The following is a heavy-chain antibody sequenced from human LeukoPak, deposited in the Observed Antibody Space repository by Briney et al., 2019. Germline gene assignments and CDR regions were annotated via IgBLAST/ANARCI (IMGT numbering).Heavy chain of an antibody. V-gene: IGHV4-30-2*01. CDR1: GGSISSGDYS. CDR2: IFQSGST. D-gene: IGHD1-1*01. Sequence: SETLSLTCAVSGGSISSGDYSWSWIRQPPGKGLEWIGYIFQSGSTYYNPSLKSRVTISVDRSKNQFSLKLSSVTAADTAVYYCARVGSDWNDVRYNWFDPWGQGTLVTVSS. J-gene: IGHJ5*02. CDR3: ARVGSDWNDVRYNWFDP.